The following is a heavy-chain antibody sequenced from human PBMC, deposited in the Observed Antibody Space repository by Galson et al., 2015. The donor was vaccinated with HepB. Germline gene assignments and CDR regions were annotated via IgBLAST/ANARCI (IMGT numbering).Heavy chain of an antibody. Sequence: PALVKPTQTLTLTCTFSGFSLSTSGLGVGWIRQPPGKALEWLALIYWDDDKYYIPSLKNRLTITKGTSKNQVVLTMTNMDPVDTATYYCARNPTYYYDRSDYWCFDYWGQGTLVTVSS. CDR3: ARNPTYYYDRSDYWCFDY. V-gene: IGHV2-5*02. J-gene: IGHJ4*02. CDR1: GFSLSTSGLG. CDR2: IYWDDDK. D-gene: IGHD3-22*01.